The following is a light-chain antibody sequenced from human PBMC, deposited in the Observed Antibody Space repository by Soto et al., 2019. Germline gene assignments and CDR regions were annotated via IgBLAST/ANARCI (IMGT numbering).Light chain of an antibody. Sequence: VVLTQSPATLSLSPGERATLSCRTSLSVSVYLDWYQQKPGQAPRVLIYRASIRATGVSDRFSGSGSGTDFTLTISRLEPEDFAVYYCQHYGASPWTFGQGTKVDIK. CDR3: QHYGASPWT. J-gene: IGKJ1*01. CDR1: LSVSVY. V-gene: IGKV3-20*01. CDR2: RAS.